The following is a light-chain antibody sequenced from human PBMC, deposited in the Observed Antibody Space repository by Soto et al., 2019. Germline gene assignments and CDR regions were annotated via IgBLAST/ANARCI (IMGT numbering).Light chain of an antibody. CDR2: KAS. CDR3: QQYNSYPWT. CDR1: QSISSW. V-gene: IGKV1-5*03. Sequence: IQIPERPSTLRARVGGRVTITCGASQSISSWLAWYQQKPGKAPKLLIYKASSLESGVPSRFSGSGSGTEFTLTISSLQPDDFATYYCQQYNSYPWTLGQGPKV. J-gene: IGKJ1*01.